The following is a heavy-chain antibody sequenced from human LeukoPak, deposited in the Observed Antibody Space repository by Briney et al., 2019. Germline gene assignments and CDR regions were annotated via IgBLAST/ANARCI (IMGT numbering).Heavy chain of an antibody. D-gene: IGHD4-17*01. Sequence: GGSLRLSCAASGFTFSSYGMHWVRQAPGKGLEWVSYISSSSSTIYYADSVKGRFTISRDNAKNSLYLQMNSLRDEDTAVYYCARVVPDYGDYVVVRGVAFDYWGQGTLVTVSS. CDR1: GFTFSSYG. CDR2: ISSSSSTI. CDR3: ARVVPDYGDYVVVRGVAFDY. V-gene: IGHV3-48*02. J-gene: IGHJ4*02.